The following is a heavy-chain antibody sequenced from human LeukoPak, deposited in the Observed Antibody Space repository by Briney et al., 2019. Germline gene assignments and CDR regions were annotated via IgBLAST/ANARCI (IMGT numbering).Heavy chain of an antibody. CDR1: GFTFLSYG. D-gene: IGHD3-22*01. CDR3: AKLAYDASGSSRPPCDM. J-gene: IGHJ3*02. V-gene: IGHV3-30*18. Sequence: PGGSLRLSCAASGFTFLSYGMHWVRQSPGKGLEWMTFISYDGRRKNYADSVKGRFTISRDNSESILFLQMSSLRAEDTAVYYCAKLAYDASGSSRPPCDMWGQGTMVTVSS. CDR2: ISYDGRRK.